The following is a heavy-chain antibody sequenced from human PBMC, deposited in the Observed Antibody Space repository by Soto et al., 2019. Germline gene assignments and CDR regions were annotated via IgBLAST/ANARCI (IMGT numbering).Heavy chain of an antibody. Sequence: ASVKVSCKASGYTFTSYAMHWVRQAPGQRLEWMGWINAGNGNTKYSQKFQGRVNITRDTSASTAYMELSSLRSEDTAVYYCARGCSSTSCYYYWFDAWGQGTLVTVSS. CDR1: GYTFTSYA. V-gene: IGHV1-3*01. J-gene: IGHJ5*02. D-gene: IGHD2-2*01. CDR3: ARGCSSTSCYYYWFDA. CDR2: INAGNGNT.